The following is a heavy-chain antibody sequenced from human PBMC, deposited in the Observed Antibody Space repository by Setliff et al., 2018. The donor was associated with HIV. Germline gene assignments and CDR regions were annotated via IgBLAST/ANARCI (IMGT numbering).Heavy chain of an antibody. J-gene: IGHJ6*03. CDR2: IDYRGST. CDR1: GGPLSSYY. D-gene: IGHD2-21*01. V-gene: IGHV4-59*08. CDR3: AKQYCGGDCYSDSYYYMDV. Sequence: SETLSLTCTVSGGPLSSYYWNWIRQPPGKGLEWIGDIDYRGSTNYNPSLQSRVIISADTSKNQFSLKLSSVTAADTAVYYCAKQYCGGDCYSDSYYYMDVWGKGTTVTVSS.